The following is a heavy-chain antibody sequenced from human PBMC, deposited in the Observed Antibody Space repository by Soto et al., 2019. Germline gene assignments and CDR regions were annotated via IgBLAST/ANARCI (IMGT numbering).Heavy chain of an antibody. CDR1: GGTFSSYA. CDR2: IIPIFGTA. Sequence: QVQLVQSGAEVKKPGSSVKVSCKASGGTFSSYAINWVRQAPGQGLEWMGGIIPIFGTANYAQKFQGRVTITADESKSTAYMELRSLRAEDTAVYYCARGSGGSSYYCYGMDVWGQGTTVTVSA. J-gene: IGHJ6*01. D-gene: IGHD2-15*01. CDR3: ARGSGGSSYYCYGMDV. V-gene: IGHV1-69*12.